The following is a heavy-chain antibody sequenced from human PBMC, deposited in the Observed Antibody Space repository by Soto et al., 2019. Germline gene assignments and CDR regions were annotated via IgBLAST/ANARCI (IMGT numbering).Heavy chain of an antibody. J-gene: IGHJ3*02. CDR2: ISWNSGSI. CDR3: AKTRETYYDFHDAFDI. D-gene: IGHD3-3*01. CDR1: GFTFDDYA. Sequence: GGSLRLSCAASGFTFDDYAMHWVRQAPGKGLEWVSGISWNSGSIGYADSVKGRFTISRDNAKNSLYLQMNSLRAEDTALYYCAKTRETYYDFHDAFDIWGQGTMVTVSS. V-gene: IGHV3-9*01.